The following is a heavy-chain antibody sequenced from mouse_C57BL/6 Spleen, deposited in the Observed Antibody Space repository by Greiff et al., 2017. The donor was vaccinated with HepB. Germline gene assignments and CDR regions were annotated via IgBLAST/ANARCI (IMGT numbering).Heavy chain of an antibody. D-gene: IGHD2-5*01. CDR1: GFTFSSYG. V-gene: IGHV5-6*02. Sequence: DVKLVESGGDLVKPGGSLKLSCAASGFTFSSYGMSWVRQTPDKRLEWVATISSGGSYTYYPDSVKGRFTISRDNAKNTLYLQMSSLKSEDTAMYYCARHHYSNYDFAYWGQGTLVTVSA. J-gene: IGHJ3*01. CDR2: ISSGGSYT. CDR3: ARHHYSNYDFAY.